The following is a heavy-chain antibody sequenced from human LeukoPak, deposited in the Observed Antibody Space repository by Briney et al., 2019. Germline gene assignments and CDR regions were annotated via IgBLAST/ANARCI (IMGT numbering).Heavy chain of an antibody. Sequence: AGGSLRLSCAASGFTFSNAWMSWVRQAPGKGLEWVGRIKSKTDGGTTDYAAHVKGRFTISRDDSKDTLYLQMNSLKTEDTAVYYCTTAANYYDSSGYLDYWGQGTLVTVSS. CDR3: TTAANYYDSSGYLDY. D-gene: IGHD3-22*01. J-gene: IGHJ4*02. CDR2: IKSKTDGGTT. CDR1: GFTFSNAW. V-gene: IGHV3-15*01.